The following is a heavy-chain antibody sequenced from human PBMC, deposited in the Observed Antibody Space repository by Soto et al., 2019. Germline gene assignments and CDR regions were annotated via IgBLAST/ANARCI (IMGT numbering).Heavy chain of an antibody. CDR2: ISGRGSST. CDR1: GFTFSNYD. V-gene: IGHV3-23*01. D-gene: IGHD2-2*01. Sequence: EVQLLNSGGGLVQPGGSLRLSCAASGFTFSNYDMNWVRQAPGKGLEWVSAISGRGSSTYYADSVMGRCTISREDSKNTAYLQMNSLRAEDTAVYYCAKGSIVAGAIRYDLDYWGQGTLVTVSS. J-gene: IGHJ4*02. CDR3: AKGSIVAGAIRYDLDY.